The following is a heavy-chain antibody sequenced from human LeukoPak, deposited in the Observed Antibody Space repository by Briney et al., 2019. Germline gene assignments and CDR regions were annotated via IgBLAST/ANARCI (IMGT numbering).Heavy chain of an antibody. CDR2: IYADGST. Sequence: PGGSLRLSCAASGFTVSSDYVGWVRQAPGKGLEWVSVIYADGSTYYADSVKGRFTISRDNSKNTVYLQVNTLRAEDTALYYCARLEKQQRGFHFDYWGQGTLVTVSS. J-gene: IGHJ4*02. V-gene: IGHV3-53*01. D-gene: IGHD6-13*01. CDR3: ARLEKQQRGFHFDY. CDR1: GFTVSSDY.